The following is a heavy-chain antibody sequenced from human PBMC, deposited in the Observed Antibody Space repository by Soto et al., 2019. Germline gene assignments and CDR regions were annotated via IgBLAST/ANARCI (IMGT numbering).Heavy chain of an antibody. CDR1: GYTFASYA. Sequence: QVQLVQSGAEVKKPGASVKVSCKASGYTFASYAISWMRQAPGQGLEWMGWISSYNGNTNHAQKLQGRATMTTDTSTSTAYMELRSLRSDVTAVSYCARDPAPPDDRGQGTLVTVSS. V-gene: IGHV1-18*01. CDR3: ARDPAPPDD. CDR2: ISSYNGNT. J-gene: IGHJ4*02.